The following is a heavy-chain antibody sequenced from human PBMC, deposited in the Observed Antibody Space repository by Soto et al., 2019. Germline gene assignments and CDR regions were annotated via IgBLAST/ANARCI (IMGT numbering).Heavy chain of an antibody. J-gene: IGHJ4*02. CDR3: AKAPGSGWYSDY. CDR1: GFSFSRYA. V-gene: IGHV3-23*01. D-gene: IGHD6-19*01. Sequence: GPLSLSWAASGFSFSRYAMIWVRQAPGKGLEWVSAISGSGGSTYYADSVKGRFTISRDNSKNTLYLKMNSLRAEDTAVYYCAKAPGSGWYSDYWGQGTLGSVSS. CDR2: ISGSGGST.